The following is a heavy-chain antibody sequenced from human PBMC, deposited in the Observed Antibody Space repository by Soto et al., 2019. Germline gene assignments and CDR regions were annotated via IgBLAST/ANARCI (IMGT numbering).Heavy chain of an antibody. CDR1: GGSFSPNY. J-gene: IGHJ4*02. V-gene: IGHV4-59*12. CDR2: IYYGGTT. D-gene: IGHD2-15*01. Sequence: SETLSLTCRLSGGSFSPNYWGWFRQSPGKGLEWVGYIYYGGTTSYNPSLKSRVTISLETSKSHFSLRLSSVTAADTAVYYCARGGELGYCSGGSCYWGGGVDYWGQGTLVTVSS. CDR3: ARGGELGYCSGGSCYWGGGVDY.